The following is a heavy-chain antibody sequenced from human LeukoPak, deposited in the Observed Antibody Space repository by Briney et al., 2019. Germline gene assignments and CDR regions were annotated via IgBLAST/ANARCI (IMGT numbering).Heavy chain of an antibody. Sequence: GESLKISCKGSGYSFTNYWIGWVRQMPGKGLEWMGIIYPGDSDTRYSPSFQGQVTISADKSISTAYLQWSSLKASDTAMYYCARRSYSSSWYKIRAPTAFDIWGQGTMVTVSS. CDR3: ARRSYSSSWYKIRAPTAFDI. CDR2: IYPGDSDT. V-gene: IGHV5-51*01. D-gene: IGHD6-13*01. CDR1: GYSFTNYW. J-gene: IGHJ3*02.